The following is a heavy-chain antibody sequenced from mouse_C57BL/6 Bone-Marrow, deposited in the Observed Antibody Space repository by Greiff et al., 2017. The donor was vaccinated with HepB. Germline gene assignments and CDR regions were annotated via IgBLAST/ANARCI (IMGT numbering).Heavy chain of an antibody. CDR2: ISNLAYSI. D-gene: IGHD4-1*01. J-gene: IGHJ4*01. Sequence: EVQRVESGGGLVQPGGSLKLSCAASGFTFSDYGMAWVRQAPRKGPEWVAFISNLAYSIYYADTVTGRFTISRENAKNTLYLEMSSLRSEDTAMYYCARQNFNWDYAMDYWGQGTSVTGSS. V-gene: IGHV5-15*01. CDR1: GFTFSDYG. CDR3: ARQNFNWDYAMDY.